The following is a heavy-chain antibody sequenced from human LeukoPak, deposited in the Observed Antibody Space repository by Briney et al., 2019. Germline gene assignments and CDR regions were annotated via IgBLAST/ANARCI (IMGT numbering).Heavy chain of an antibody. V-gene: IGHV1-18*01. D-gene: IGHD3-10*01. CDR2: ISAYNGNT. J-gene: IGHJ4*02. CDR3: ARGSMVRGVIIYGYY. Sequence: GASVKVSCKASGYTFTSYGISWVRQAPGQGLEWMGWISAYNGNTNYAQKLQGRVTMTTDTSTSTAYMELRSLRSDDTAVYYCARGSMVRGVIIYGYYWGQGTLVTVSS. CDR1: GYTFTSYG.